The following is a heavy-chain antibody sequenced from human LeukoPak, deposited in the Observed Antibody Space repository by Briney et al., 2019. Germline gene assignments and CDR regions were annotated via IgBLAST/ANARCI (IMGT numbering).Heavy chain of an antibody. J-gene: IGHJ4*02. V-gene: IGHV4-59*01. Sequence: SETLSLTCTVSGGSISSYYWSWIRQPPGKGLEWIGYIYYIGSTNYNPSLKSRVTISVDTSKNQFSLKLSSVTAADTAVYYCARGWGYLDYWGQGTLVTVSS. D-gene: IGHD3-16*01. CDR2: IYYIGST. CDR1: GGSISSYY. CDR3: ARGWGYLDY.